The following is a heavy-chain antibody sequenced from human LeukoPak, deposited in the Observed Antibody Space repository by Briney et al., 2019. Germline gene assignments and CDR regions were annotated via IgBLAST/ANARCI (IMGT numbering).Heavy chain of an antibody. D-gene: IGHD5-12*01. CDR3: ARSYSGYDFGWFDP. CDR2: IWYDGSNK. V-gene: IGHV3-33*01. J-gene: IGHJ5*02. Sequence: GGSLRLSCAASGFTLSSYGMHWVRQAPGKGLEWVAVIWYDGSNKYYADSVKGRFTISRDNSKNTLYLQMNSLRAEDTAVYYCARSYSGYDFGWFDPWGQGTLVTVSS. CDR1: GFTLSSYG.